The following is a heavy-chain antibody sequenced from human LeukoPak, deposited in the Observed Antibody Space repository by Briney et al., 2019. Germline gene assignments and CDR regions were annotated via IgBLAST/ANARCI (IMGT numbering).Heavy chain of an antibody. Sequence: SETLSLTCTVSGGSISSYYWSWIRQPPGKGLEWIGYIYYSGSTNYNPSLKSRVTISVDTSKNQFSLKLSSVTAADTAVYYCARRIYCTNGVCDDYWGQGTLVTVSS. CDR2: IYYSGST. CDR1: GGSISSYY. CDR3: ARRIYCTNGVCDDY. J-gene: IGHJ4*02. D-gene: IGHD2-8*01. V-gene: IGHV4-59*01.